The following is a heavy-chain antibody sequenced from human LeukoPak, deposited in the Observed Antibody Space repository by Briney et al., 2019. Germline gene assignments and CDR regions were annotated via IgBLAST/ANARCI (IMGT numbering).Heavy chain of an antibody. D-gene: IGHD2-21*02. CDR1: GFPFTGHA. Sequence: GGSLSLSCAASGFPFTGHAMSWVRHAPGGGREWVSGVGGDEKAHYADFVMGRFTISRDNSKKTVYLQMNSLTVEDTAVYYCAKDLSWWVTADYWGQGVLVTVSS. J-gene: IGHJ4*02. V-gene: IGHV3-23*01. CDR2: VGGDEKA. CDR3: AKDLSWWVTADY.